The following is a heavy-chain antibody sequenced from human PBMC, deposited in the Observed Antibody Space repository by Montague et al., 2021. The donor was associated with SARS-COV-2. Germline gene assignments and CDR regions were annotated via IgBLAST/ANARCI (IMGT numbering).Heavy chain of an antibody. D-gene: IGHD5-12*01. V-gene: IGHV4-39*07. Sequence: SETLSLTCTVSGGSIRSSSYYWGWIRQPPGKGLECIRSIYYSGSTYYNPSLKSRVTISVDTSKNQFSLKLSSVTAADTAVYYCARGGYSGYWDYWGQGTLVTVSS. CDR2: IYYSGST. J-gene: IGHJ4*02. CDR1: GGSIRSSSYY. CDR3: ARGGYSGYWDY.